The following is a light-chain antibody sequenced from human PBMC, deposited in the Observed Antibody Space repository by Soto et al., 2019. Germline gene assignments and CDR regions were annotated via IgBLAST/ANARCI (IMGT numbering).Light chain of an antibody. V-gene: IGLV2-14*01. CDR1: SSDVGGYNF. CDR3: SSYASSTTHYV. Sequence: QSALTQPASVSGSPGQSISISCTRTSSDVGGYNFVSWYQLHPGKAPRLMIYEVSNRPSGVSNRFSGSKSGSTAFLTISGLQAEDEADYYCSSYASSTTHYVFGTGTKLTVL. J-gene: IGLJ1*01. CDR2: EVS.